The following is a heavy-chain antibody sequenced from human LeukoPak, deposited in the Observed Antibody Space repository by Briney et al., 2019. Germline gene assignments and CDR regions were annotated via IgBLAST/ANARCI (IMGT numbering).Heavy chain of an antibody. J-gene: IGHJ6*02. D-gene: IGHD3-22*01. Sequence: ASVKVSCKASGHTFTGYYMHWVRQAPGQGLEWMGWINPNSGGTNYAQKFQGRVTMTRDTSISTAYMELSRLRSDDTAVYYCARDRSIAYDSGGMDVWGQGTTVTVSS. CDR2: INPNSGGT. CDR1: GHTFTGYY. CDR3: ARDRSIAYDSGGMDV. V-gene: IGHV1-2*02.